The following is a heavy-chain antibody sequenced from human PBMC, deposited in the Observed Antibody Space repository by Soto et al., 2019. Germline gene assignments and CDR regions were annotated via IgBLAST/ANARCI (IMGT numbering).Heavy chain of an antibody. V-gene: IGHV5-51*01. CDR3: ARHFVIPRSGWSYYYYYGMDV. D-gene: IGHD6-19*01. CDR2: IYPGDSDT. CDR1: GYSFTSYW. J-gene: IGHJ6*02. Sequence: PGESLKISCKGSGYSFTSYWIGWVRQMPWKGLEWMGIIYPGDSDTRYSPSFQGQVTISADKSISTAYLQWSSLKASDTAMYYCARHFVIPRSGWSYYYYYGMDVWGQGTTVTVSS.